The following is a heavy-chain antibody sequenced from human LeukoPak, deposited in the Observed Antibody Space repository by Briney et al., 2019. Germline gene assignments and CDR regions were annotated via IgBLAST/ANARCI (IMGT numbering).Heavy chain of an antibody. CDR3: AILGDYDSSGYYY. Sequence: SETLSLTCAVYGGSFSGYYWSWIRQPPGKGLEWIGEINHSGSTSYNPSLKSRVTISVDTSKNQFSLKLSSVTAADTAVYYCAILGDYDSSGYYYWGQGTLVTVSS. J-gene: IGHJ4*02. V-gene: IGHV4-34*01. D-gene: IGHD3-22*01. CDR1: GGSFSGYY. CDR2: INHSGST.